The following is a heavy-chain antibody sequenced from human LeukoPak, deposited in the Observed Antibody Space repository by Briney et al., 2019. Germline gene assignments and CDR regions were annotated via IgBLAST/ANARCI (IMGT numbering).Heavy chain of an antibody. CDR3: ARGAMVATLFFDY. Sequence: GASVKVSCKASGYTFTGSYMHWVRQAPGQGLEWMGWINPNSGGTNYAQKFQGRVTMTRDTSISTAYMELSRLRSDDTAVYYCARGAMVATLFFDYWGRGTLVTVSS. CDR1: GYTFTGSY. V-gene: IGHV1-2*02. J-gene: IGHJ4*02. D-gene: IGHD5-12*01. CDR2: INPNSGGT.